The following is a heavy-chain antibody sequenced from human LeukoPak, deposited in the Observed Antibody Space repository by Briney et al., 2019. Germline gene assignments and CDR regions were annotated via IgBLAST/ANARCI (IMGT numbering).Heavy chain of an antibody. J-gene: IGHJ6*03. CDR1: GGTFSSYA. CDR3: ARGVWSGSYPYYYYYYMDV. CDR2: IIPIFGTA. D-gene: IGHD1-26*01. Sequence: SVKVSCKASGGTFSSYAISWVRQAPGQGLEWMGGIIPIFGTANYAQKFQGRVTITTDESTSTAYMELSSLRSEDTAVYYCARGVWSGSYPYYYYYYMDVWGKGTTVTVSS. V-gene: IGHV1-69*05.